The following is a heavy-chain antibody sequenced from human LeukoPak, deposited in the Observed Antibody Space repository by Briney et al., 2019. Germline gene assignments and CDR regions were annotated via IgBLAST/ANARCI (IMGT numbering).Heavy chain of an antibody. Sequence: ASVKVSCKASGGTFSSYAISWVRQAPGQGLEWMGRIIPILGIANYAQKFQGRVTITADKSTSTAYMGLSSLRSEDTAVYYCASYGVGLGGSYPAPLGYWGQGTLVTVSS. CDR1: GGTFSSYA. V-gene: IGHV1-69*04. CDR2: IIPILGIA. J-gene: IGHJ4*02. CDR3: ASYGVGLGGSYPAPLGY. D-gene: IGHD1-26*01.